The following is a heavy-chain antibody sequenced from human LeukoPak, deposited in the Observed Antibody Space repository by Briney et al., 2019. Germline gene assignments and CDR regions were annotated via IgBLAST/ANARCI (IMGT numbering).Heavy chain of an antibody. CDR1: GFTFSSYA. D-gene: IGHD4-17*01. Sequence: GGSLRLSCAASGFTFSSYAMHWVRQAPGKGLEWVSEISGSGGSTYNADSVKGRFTMSRDSSMNTLYLQLNSLRADDTAVYYCARDGVTTGKNDAFDIWGQGTMVTVSS. CDR2: ISGSGGST. V-gene: IGHV3-23*01. CDR3: ARDGVTTGKNDAFDI. J-gene: IGHJ3*02.